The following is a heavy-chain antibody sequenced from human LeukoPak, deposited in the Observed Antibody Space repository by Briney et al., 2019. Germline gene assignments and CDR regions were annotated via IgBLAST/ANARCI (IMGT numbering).Heavy chain of an antibody. CDR1: GFNFSDYF. CDR2: ISNSGNTI. CDR3: ARDLGESDGFDP. Sequence: PGGSLRLSCAASGFNFSDYFMTWIRQAPGKGLEWLSYISNSGNTIKYADSVKGRFTISRDNAENSLYLQMNGLRADDTAVYYCARDLGESDGFDPWGQGTLVTVSS. J-gene: IGHJ5*02. V-gene: IGHV3-11*01.